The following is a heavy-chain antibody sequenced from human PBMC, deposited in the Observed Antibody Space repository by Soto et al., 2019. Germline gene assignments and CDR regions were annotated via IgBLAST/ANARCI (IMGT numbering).Heavy chain of an antibody. J-gene: IGHJ4*02. V-gene: IGHV4-59*01. CDR3: ARGGSMLRGRNFFDA. Sequence: SETLSLTCNVSSVPITEYSWSWVRQSPGKGLEWIGNYCDSGRHMYTPSLKSRVTISVDTSKNLFSLNLRSVTAADTSVYHCARGGSMLRGRNFFDAWGQGVPVTVSS. D-gene: IGHD3-10*01. CDR1: SVPITEYS. CDR2: YCDSGRH.